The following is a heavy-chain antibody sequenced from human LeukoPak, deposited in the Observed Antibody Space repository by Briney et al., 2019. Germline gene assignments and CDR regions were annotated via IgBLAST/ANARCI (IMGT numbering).Heavy chain of an antibody. Sequence: ASVKVSCKASGYTFTSYAMHWVRQAPGQRLEWMGWINGDNGNTKYSQKFQGRVTITRDTSAYTAYMELRSLSSADTAVYFCARAPYDILTGYSLNWFDPWGQGTLVTVSS. CDR2: INGDNGNT. V-gene: IGHV1-3*01. CDR1: GYTFTSYA. D-gene: IGHD3-9*01. J-gene: IGHJ5*02. CDR3: ARAPYDILTGYSLNWFDP.